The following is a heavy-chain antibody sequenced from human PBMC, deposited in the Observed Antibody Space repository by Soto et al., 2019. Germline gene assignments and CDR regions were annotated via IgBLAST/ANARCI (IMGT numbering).Heavy chain of an antibody. V-gene: IGHV4-39*01. D-gene: IGHD6-19*01. Sequence: QLQLQESGPGLVKPSETLSLTCTVSGGSISSSSYYWGWNRQPPGKGLEWIGSIYYSGSTYYNPSLKSRVTISVDTSKNQFSLKLSSVTAADTAVYYCARGAHSSGCNYWGQGTLVTVSS. CDR3: ARGAHSSGCNY. CDR1: GGSISSSSYY. J-gene: IGHJ4*02. CDR2: IYYSGST.